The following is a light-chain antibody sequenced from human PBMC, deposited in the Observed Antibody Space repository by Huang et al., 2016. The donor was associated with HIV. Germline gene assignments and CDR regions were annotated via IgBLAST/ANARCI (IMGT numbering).Light chain of an antibody. CDR1: QDISNY. CDR3: QRYDSLPTWT. CDR2: DAS. J-gene: IGKJ1*01. V-gene: IGKV1-33*01. Sequence: DIQMTQSPSSLSASVGDRVTITCQASQDISNYLNWYQQKQGKAPKLLIYDASNMETGVPSRFSGSGSGTDFTFTISSLQPEDIATYYCQRYDSLPTWTFGQGTKVEIK.